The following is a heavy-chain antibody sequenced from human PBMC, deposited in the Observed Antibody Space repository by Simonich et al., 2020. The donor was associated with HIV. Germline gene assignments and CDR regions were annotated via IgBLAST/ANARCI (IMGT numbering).Heavy chain of an antibody. V-gene: IGHV1-18*01. Sequence: QVQLVQSGAEVKKPGASVKVSCKASGYTYINYGINWVRQAPGQGLEWMGLITVYNGNTDSAQKFRGRLTLTTDTSTTTAYMELRSLRSDDTAVYYCARDLPIGSYFDYWGQGTLVTVSS. J-gene: IGHJ4*02. D-gene: IGHD1-26*01. CDR1: GYTYINYG. CDR3: ARDLPIGSYFDY. CDR2: ITVYNGNT.